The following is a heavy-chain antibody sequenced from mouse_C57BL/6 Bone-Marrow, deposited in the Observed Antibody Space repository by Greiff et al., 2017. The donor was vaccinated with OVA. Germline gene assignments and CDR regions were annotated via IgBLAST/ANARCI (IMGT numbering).Heavy chain of an antibody. CDR3: ARALYSNYGAWFAY. V-gene: IGHV3-6*01. D-gene: IGHD2-5*01. CDR2: ISYDGSN. J-gene: IGHJ3*01. Sequence: EVKLQESGPGLVKPSQSLSLTCSVTGYSITSGYYWNWIRQFPGNKLEWMGYISYDGSNNYNPSLKNRISITRDTSKNQFFLKLNSVTTEDTATYYCARALYSNYGAWFAYWGQGTLVTVSA. CDR1: GYSITSGYY.